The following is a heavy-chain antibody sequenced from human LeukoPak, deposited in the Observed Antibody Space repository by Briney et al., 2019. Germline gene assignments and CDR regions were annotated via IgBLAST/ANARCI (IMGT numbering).Heavy chain of an antibody. CDR1: GGSISTYY. V-gene: IGHV4-59*08. D-gene: IGHD3-22*01. CDR2: VYYSGST. Sequence: PSETLSLTCAVSGGSISTYYWSWIRQPPGKGLEWIGYVYYSGSTNYNPSLKSRVTMSVDTSKNQFSLKLSSVTAADTAVYYCARRDSSGYYSWFDPWGQGTLVTVSS. CDR3: ARRDSSGYYSWFDP. J-gene: IGHJ5*02.